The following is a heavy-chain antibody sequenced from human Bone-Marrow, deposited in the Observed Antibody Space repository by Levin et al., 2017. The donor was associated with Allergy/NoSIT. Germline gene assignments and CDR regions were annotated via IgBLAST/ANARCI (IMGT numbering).Heavy chain of an antibody. V-gene: IGHV3-9*01. J-gene: IGHJ4*02. CDR3: AKDIGLLDFKRGFDY. Sequence: GGSLRLSCAASGFTFDDYAMHWVRQAPGKGLEWVSGISWNSGSIGYADSVKGRFTISRDNAKNSLYLQMNSLRAEDTALYYCAKDIGLLDFKRGFDYWGQGTLVTVSS. CDR1: GFTFDDYA. CDR2: ISWNSGSI. D-gene: IGHD3/OR15-3a*01.